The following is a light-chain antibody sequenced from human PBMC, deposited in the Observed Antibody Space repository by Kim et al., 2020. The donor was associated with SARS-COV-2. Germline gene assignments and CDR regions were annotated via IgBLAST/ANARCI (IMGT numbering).Light chain of an antibody. J-gene: IGKJ4*01. CDR3: QQYNNWPPLT. V-gene: IGKV3-15*01. Sequence: EIVMTQSPATLSVSPGERATLSCRASQSVSSNLAWYQQKPGQAPRVLIYGASTRATGIPARFSGSESGTEFTLTISSLQSEDFAVYYWQQYNNWPPLTFGGGAKVDIK. CDR2: GAS. CDR1: QSVSSN.